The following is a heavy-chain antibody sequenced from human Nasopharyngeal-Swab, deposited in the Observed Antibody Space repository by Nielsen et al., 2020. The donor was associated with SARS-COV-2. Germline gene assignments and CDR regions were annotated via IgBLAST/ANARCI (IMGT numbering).Heavy chain of an antibody. CDR2: IKQDGSEK. V-gene: IGHV3-7*01. D-gene: IGHD6-19*01. J-gene: IGHJ4*02. CDR3: ARDQFSASSGWDY. CDR1: GFTFSSYW. Sequence: GGSLRLSCAASGFTFSSYWMSWVRQAPGKGLEWVANIKQDGSEKYYVDSVKGRFTISRGNAKNSLYLQMNSLRAEDTAVYYCARDQFSASSGWDYWGQGTLVTVSS.